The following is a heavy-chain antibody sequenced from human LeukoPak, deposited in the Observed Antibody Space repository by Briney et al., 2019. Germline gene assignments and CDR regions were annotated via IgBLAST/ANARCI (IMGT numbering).Heavy chain of an antibody. CDR3: ASCPYLDDAFDI. J-gene: IGHJ3*02. CDR2: INPNSGGT. V-gene: IGHV1-2*02. CDR1: GYTFTGYY. Sequence: ASVKVSCKSSGYTFTGYYMHWVRQAPGQGLEWMGWINPNSGGTNYAQKFQGRVTMTRDTSIGTAYMELSRLRSDDTAVYYCASCPYLDDAFDIWGQGTMVTVSS.